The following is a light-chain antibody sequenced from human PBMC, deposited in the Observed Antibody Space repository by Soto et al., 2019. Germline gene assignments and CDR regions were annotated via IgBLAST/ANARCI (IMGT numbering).Light chain of an antibody. Sequence: DIQLTQSPSFLSASVGDRVTITCRASQGISSYLAWYHQKPGKAPKLLIYDASTLQSGVPSRFSGSGSGTNFALTITSLKPEDFATYYCQQLDSYPITFGRGTRVDIK. CDR2: DAS. V-gene: IGKV1-9*01. CDR3: QQLDSYPIT. J-gene: IGKJ5*01. CDR1: QGISSY.